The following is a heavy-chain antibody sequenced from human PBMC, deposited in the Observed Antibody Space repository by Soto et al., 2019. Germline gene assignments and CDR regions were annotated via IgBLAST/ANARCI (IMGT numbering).Heavy chain of an antibody. J-gene: IGHJ6*02. D-gene: IGHD5-12*01. V-gene: IGHV4-30-2*01. CDR1: GGSISSGGYS. Sequence: SETLSLTCAVSGGSISSGGYSWSWIRQPPGKGLEWIGYIYHSGSTYYNPSLKSRVTISVDRSKNQFSLKLGSVTAADTAVYYCARGGGYSGSYGMDVWGQGTTVTVSS. CDR3: ARGGGYSGSYGMDV. CDR2: IYHSGST.